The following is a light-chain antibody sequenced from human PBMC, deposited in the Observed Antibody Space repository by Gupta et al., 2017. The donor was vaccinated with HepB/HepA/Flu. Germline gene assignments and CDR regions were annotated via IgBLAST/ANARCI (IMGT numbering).Light chain of an antibody. Sequence: EIVMTQSPATLSVSPGERATLSCRASQSVSSNLAWYQQKPGQAPRLLTYGASTRATGIQARFSGSGSGTEFTLTISSLQSEDFAVYYCQQLNNGPRIFTFGHGTKVDIK. CDR2: GAS. J-gene: IGKJ3*01. V-gene: IGKV3-15*01. CDR3: QQLNNGPRIFT. CDR1: QSVSSN.